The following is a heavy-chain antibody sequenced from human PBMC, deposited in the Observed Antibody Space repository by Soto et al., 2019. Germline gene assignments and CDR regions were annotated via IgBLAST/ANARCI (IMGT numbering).Heavy chain of an antibody. Sequence: WASVKVSGKASGYTFTSYGISWVRQAPGQGLEWMGWISAYNGNTNYAQKLQGRVTMTTDTSTSTAYMELRSLRSDDTAVYYCARDLAPYSSSSYYYGMDVWGQGTTVTVSS. CDR2: ISAYNGNT. CDR1: GYTFTSYG. CDR3: ARDLAPYSSSSYYYGMDV. J-gene: IGHJ6*02. V-gene: IGHV1-18*01. D-gene: IGHD6-6*01.